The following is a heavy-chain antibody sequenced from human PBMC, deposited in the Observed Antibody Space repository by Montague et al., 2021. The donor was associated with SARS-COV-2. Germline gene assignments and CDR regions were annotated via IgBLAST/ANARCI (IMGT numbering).Heavy chain of an antibody. D-gene: IGHD1-1*01. CDR2: IFYNGYT. J-gene: IGHJ5*02. Sequence: SETLSLTCTVSGGTVRDYYWNWIRQTPGKGLEWIGYIFYNGYTKXXPSLESRVTLSVDTPRNQFFLSLRSVTASDTATYFCARHSVSEDGTFFRSYFDPWGQGAQVIVSS. V-gene: IGHV4-59*08. CDR1: GGTVRDYY. CDR3: ARHSVSEDGTFFRSYFDP.